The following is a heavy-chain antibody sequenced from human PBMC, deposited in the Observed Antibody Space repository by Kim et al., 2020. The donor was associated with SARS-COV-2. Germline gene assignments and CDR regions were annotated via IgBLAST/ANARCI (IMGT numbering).Heavy chain of an antibody. D-gene: IGHD3-3*01. CDR2: INHSGST. J-gene: IGHJ4*02. CDR3: ARGKGNYDFWSGYVGPVSYFDY. V-gene: IGHV4-34*01. Sequence: SDTLSLTCAVYGGSFSGYYWSWIRQPPGKGLEWIGEINHSGSTNYNPSLKSRVTISVDTSKNQFSLKLSSVTAADTAVYYCARGKGNYDFWSGYVGPVSYFDYWGQGTLVTVSS. CDR1: GGSFSGYY.